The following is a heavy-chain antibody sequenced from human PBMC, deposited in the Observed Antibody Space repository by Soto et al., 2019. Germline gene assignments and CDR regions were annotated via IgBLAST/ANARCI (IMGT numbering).Heavy chain of an antibody. J-gene: IGHJ3*02. CDR2: ISGSGGST. D-gene: IGHD6-19*01. Sequence: GGSLRLSCAASGFTFSSYAMSWVRQAPGKGLEWVSAISGSGGSTYYADSVKGRFTISRDNSKNTLYLQMNSLRAEDTAVYYCAKDYESFNWQWLALDAFDIWGQGTMVTVSS. CDR1: GFTFSSYA. V-gene: IGHV3-23*01. CDR3: AKDYESFNWQWLALDAFDI.